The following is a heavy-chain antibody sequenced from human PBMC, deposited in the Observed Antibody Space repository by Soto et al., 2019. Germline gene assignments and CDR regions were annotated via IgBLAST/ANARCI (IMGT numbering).Heavy chain of an antibody. J-gene: IGHJ5*02. D-gene: IGHD2-2*01. CDR2: ISLYSDGT. V-gene: IGHV1-18*01. CDR3: ARVVPGAEAWFGP. CDR1: GYTFSNYG. Sequence: VASVKVSCKTSGYTFSNYGITWVRQAPGQPLEWLGWISLYSDGTNYAQKFQGRVSMTTDTSTTTAYMELRRLRSDDTAVYYCARVVPGAEAWFGPWGQGTLVTVSS.